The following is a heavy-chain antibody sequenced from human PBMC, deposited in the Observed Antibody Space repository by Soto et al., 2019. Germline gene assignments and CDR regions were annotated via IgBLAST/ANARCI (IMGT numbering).Heavy chain of an antibody. J-gene: IGHJ3*02. V-gene: IGHV1-8*01. CDR2: MNPNSGNT. CDR3: ARGINYYASGDDAFDI. Sequence: QVQLVQYGAEVKKPGASVKVSCKASGYTFTSYDINWVRQATGQGLEWMGWMNPNSGNTGYAQKFQGRVTMTRNTSISTAYMELSSLRSEDTAVYYCARGINYYASGDDAFDIWGQGTMVTVSS. D-gene: IGHD3-10*01. CDR1: GYTFTSYD.